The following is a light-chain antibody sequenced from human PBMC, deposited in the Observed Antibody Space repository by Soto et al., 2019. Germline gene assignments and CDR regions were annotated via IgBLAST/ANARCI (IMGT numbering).Light chain of an antibody. CDR2: RAS. CDR1: QTISSW. V-gene: IGKV1-5*03. Sequence: IEMTQSPSTLSVSVGDRATIAFRASQTISSWLAWYQQKPGKAPKLLIYRASTLKSGVPARFSGSGSGTEFTLTISSLQPDDFAIYYCQHYNTYSETFGQGTKVDIK. J-gene: IGKJ1*01. CDR3: QHYNTYSET.